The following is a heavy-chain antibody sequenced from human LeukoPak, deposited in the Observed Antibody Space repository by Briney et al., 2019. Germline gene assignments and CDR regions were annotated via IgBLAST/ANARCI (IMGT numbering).Heavy chain of an antibody. D-gene: IGHD6-13*01. CDR1: GFTFSNAW. Sequence: GGSLRLSCAASGFTFSNAWMSWVRQAPGKGLEWVSAISGSGGSTYYADSVKGRFTISRDNSKNTLYLQMNSLRAEDTAVYYCAKEGLSSWYIDAFDIWGQGTMVTVSS. J-gene: IGHJ3*02. CDR2: ISGSGGST. CDR3: AKEGLSSWYIDAFDI. V-gene: IGHV3-23*01.